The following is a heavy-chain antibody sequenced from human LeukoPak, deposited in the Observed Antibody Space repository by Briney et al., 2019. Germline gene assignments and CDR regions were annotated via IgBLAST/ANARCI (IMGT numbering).Heavy chain of an antibody. CDR2: IYSVGNT. CDR3: AQHRGDGRSDFGY. D-gene: IGHD2-15*01. Sequence: GSLRLSCAASGFTVSSNYMSWVRQAPGKGLEWVSVIYSVGNTYYADSVKGRFTISRDNSKNTLYLQMHSLTAEDAAIYYCAQHRGDGRSDFGYWGQGTLVTVSS. J-gene: IGHJ4*02. V-gene: IGHV3-53*01. CDR1: GFTVSSNY.